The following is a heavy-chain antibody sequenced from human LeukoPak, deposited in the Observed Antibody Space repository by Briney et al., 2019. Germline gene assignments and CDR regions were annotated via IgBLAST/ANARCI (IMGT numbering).Heavy chain of an antibody. CDR3: AKSSIAAAAGYYYMDV. CDR1: GFTFDDYA. V-gene: IGHV3-9*03. Sequence: GGSLRLSCAASGFTFDDYAMHWVRQAPGKGLEWVSGISWNSGSIGYADSVKGRFTISRDNAKNSLYLQMNSLRAEDMALYYCAKSSIAAAAGYYYMDVWGKGTTVTVSS. CDR2: ISWNSGSI. J-gene: IGHJ6*03. D-gene: IGHD6-13*01.